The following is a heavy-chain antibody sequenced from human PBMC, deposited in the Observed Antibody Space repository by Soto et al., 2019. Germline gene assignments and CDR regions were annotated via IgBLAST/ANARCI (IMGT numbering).Heavy chain of an antibody. CDR3: ARGVSTDCSTEVFPHKYYFEMDV. Sequence: VQLVQSGAEVTKPGSSMKVSFKASGDVFNSYPIYWVRQAPGQGLEWSGRTNPTSGGTSTAQRFRDRVTMTRDTSINTAYLEVSRLKADDTAVYYCARGVSTDCSTEVFPHKYYFEMDVWGQGTAVTVS. V-gene: IGHV1-2*02. J-gene: IGHJ6*02. CDR2: TNPTSGGT. D-gene: IGHD3-10*01. CDR1: GDVFNSYP.